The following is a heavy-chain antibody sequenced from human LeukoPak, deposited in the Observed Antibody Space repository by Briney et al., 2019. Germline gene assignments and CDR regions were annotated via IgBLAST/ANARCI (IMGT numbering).Heavy chain of an antibody. J-gene: IGHJ4*02. Sequence: GGSLILSCVASGFTFSSYAMSWVRQAPGKGLEWVSAISGSGGSTYSADSVKGRFTISRDNSKNTLYLQINSLRAEDTAVYYCAKPISSGWYSFDYWGQGTLVTVSS. CDR3: AKPISSGWYSFDY. CDR2: ISGSGGST. V-gene: IGHV3-23*01. CDR1: GFTFSSYA. D-gene: IGHD6-19*01.